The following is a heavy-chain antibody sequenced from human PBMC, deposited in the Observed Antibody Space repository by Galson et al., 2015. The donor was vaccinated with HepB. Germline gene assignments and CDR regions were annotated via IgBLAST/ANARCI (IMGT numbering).Heavy chain of an antibody. J-gene: IGHJ6*02. CDR2: ISGSGGST. D-gene: IGHD2-2*01. Sequence: SLRLSCAASGFTFSSYAMSWVRQAPGKGLEWVSGISGSGGSTYYADSVKGRFTISRDNSKNTLYLQMNSLRAEDTAVYYCAKEMGIVVDPYYGMDVWGQGTTVTVSS. CDR3: AKEMGIVVDPYYGMDV. V-gene: IGHV3-23*01. CDR1: GFTFSSYA.